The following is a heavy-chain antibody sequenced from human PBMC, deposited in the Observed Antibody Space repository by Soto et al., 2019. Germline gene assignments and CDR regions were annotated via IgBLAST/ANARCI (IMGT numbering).Heavy chain of an antibody. V-gene: IGHV1-18*01. Sequence: ASVKVSCKASGYTFTNFGISWIRQAPGQGLEWMGWISAYNDNTNSVQKFQDRVTMTTDTSTATAYMELRSLRSDDTAVYYCARDDPLVVPSAPPYFDSCGQGTLVTVSS. J-gene: IGHJ4*02. D-gene: IGHD2-2*01. CDR2: ISAYNDNT. CDR3: ARDDPLVVPSAPPYFDS. CDR1: GYTFTNFG.